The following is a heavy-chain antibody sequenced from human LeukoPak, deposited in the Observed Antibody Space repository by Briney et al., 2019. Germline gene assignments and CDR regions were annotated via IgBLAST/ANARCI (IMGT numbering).Heavy chain of an antibody. V-gene: IGHV3-11*01. CDR1: GFTFSDYY. CDR2: ISSTSPRAI. D-gene: IGHD2-8*02. J-gene: IGHJ4*02. CDR3: AGHARGSYLVY. Sequence: GGSLRLSCAASGFTFSDYYMSWLRQAPGKGLEWVSLISSTSPRAISYGDSVKGRFTTSRDDGKNSLFLQMNSLRVEDTAMYYCAGHARGSYLVYWGQGILVTVS.